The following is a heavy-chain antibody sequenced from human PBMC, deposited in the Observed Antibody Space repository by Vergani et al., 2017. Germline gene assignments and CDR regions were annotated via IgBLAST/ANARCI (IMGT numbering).Heavy chain of an antibody. CDR1: GLSSISNG. D-gene: IGHD6-6*01. CDR3: ARVHSRGSISSGDALDV. V-gene: IGHV3-33*01. CDR2: IANDYSIT. J-gene: IGHJ3*01. Sequence: QVQLVESGEGVVKLGKSLRFSGGGPGLSSISNGRNWVRQAPGKGLEWVAVIANDYSITYSATSVKGRFTISRDNAKNTLYLQMNSLRAEDTAVYYCARVHSRGSISSGDALDVWGQGTMVTVSS.